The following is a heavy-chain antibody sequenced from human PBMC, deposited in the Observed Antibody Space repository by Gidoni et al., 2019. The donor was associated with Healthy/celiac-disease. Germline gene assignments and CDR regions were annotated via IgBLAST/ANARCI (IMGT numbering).Heavy chain of an antibody. J-gene: IGHJ6*02. D-gene: IGHD3-10*01. CDR1: GCAFSSYG. CDR3: AKVREPHYGSGSYHNVEEDYGMDV. Sequence: QVQLVEAGGGGGQPGRTLRLACAAPGCAFSSYGMRWGGQAPGKGLEGIALISFDAINQCYAYSLNGRFTISRDNSTNTLYLQLNSLKAEDTAVYYCAKVREPHYGSGSYHNVEEDYGMDVWGQGTTVTVSS. CDR2: ISFDAINQ. V-gene: IGHV3-30*18.